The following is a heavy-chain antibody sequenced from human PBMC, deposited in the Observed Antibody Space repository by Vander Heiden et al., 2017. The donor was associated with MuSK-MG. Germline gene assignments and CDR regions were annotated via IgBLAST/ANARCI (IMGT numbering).Heavy chain of an antibody. Sequence: EVQLVESGGGLVQPGRSLRLSCAASGFTFDDYAMHWVRQAPGKGLEWVSGISWNSGSIGYADSVKGRFTISRDNAKNSLYLQMKSMRAEDTALYYCAKVGCRRTVAGIGYWGQGTLVTVSS. CDR2: ISWNSGSI. J-gene: IGHJ4*02. CDR3: AKVGCRRTVAGIGY. D-gene: IGHD6-19*01. CDR1: GFTFDDYA. V-gene: IGHV3-9*01.